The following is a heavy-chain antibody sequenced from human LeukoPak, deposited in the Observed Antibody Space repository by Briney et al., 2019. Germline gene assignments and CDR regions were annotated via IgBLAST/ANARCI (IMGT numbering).Heavy chain of an antibody. J-gene: IGHJ4*02. CDR1: GFTFTSYG. CDR2: IWYDGSNK. CDR3: ARSNYYDYVWGGYRPYYFDY. V-gene: IGHV3-33*01. Sequence: GGSLRLSCAASGFTFTSYGMHWVRQAPGKGLEWVAVIWYDGSNKYYADSVKGRFTISRDNSKNTLYLQMNGLRAEDTAVYYCARSNYYDYVWGGYRPYYFDYWGQGTLVTVSS. D-gene: IGHD3-16*02.